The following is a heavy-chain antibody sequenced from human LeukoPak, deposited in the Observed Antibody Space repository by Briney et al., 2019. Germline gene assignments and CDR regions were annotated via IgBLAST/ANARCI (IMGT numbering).Heavy chain of an antibody. CDR1: GFTFSSYN. CDR3: ARLYYDSSGYPELDY. D-gene: IGHD3-22*01. CDR2: ISSISSTI. Sequence: GGSLRLSCAASGFTFSSYNMNWVRQAPGKGLEWVSYISSISSTIYYADSVKGRFTISRDNAKNSLYLQMNSLRAEDTALYHCARLYYDSSGYPELDYWGQGTLVTVSP. V-gene: IGHV3-48*01. J-gene: IGHJ4*02.